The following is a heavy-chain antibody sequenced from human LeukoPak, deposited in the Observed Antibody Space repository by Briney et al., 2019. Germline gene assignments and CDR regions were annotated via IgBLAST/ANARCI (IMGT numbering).Heavy chain of an antibody. J-gene: IGHJ4*02. CDR2: IYYSGST. CDR1: GGSISSYY. V-gene: IGHV4-59*01. CDR3: AGSGSYNHFDY. D-gene: IGHD3-10*01. Sequence: PSETLSLTCTVSGGSISSYYWSWIRQPPGKGLEWIGYIYYSGSTNYNPSLKSRVTISVDTSKNQFSLKLSSVTAADTAVYYCAGSGSYNHFDYWGQGTLVTVSS.